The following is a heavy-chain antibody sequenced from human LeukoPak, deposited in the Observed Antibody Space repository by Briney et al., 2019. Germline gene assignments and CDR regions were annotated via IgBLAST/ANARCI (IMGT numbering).Heavy chain of an antibody. CDR2: FYTSGDT. D-gene: IGHD2-15*01. J-gene: IGHJ4*02. V-gene: IGHV4-4*07. Sequence: SETLSLTCAVSGDSISSYYWSWIRQPAGKGLEWIGRFYTSGDTNYNPSLMSRVTMSVDTSKNQFSLKLSSVTAADTAVYYCARERVGYCSGGSCPYYFDYWGQGTLVTVSS. CDR1: GDSISSYY. CDR3: ARERVGYCSGGSCPYYFDY.